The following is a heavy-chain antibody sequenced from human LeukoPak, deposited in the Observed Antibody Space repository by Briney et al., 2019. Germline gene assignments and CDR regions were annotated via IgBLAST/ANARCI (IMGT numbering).Heavy chain of an antibody. CDR1: GFTFSSYW. CDR2: IKQDGSEK. Sequence: GGSLRLSCAASGFTFSSYWMSWVRQAPGKGLEWVANIKQDGSEKYYVDSVKGRFTISRDNAKNSLYLQMNSLRAEDTAVYYCARTSSSWSCNWFDPWGQGTLVTVSS. D-gene: IGHD6-13*01. CDR3: ARTSSSWSCNWFDP. J-gene: IGHJ5*02. V-gene: IGHV3-7*01.